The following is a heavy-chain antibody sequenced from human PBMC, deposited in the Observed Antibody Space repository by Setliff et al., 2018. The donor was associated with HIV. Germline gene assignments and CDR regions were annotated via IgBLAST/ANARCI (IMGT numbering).Heavy chain of an antibody. CDR1: GFTFSYFW. CDR2: IKHDGSEK. D-gene: IGHD1-26*01. Sequence: GESLKISCAASGFTFSYFWMSWVRQTPGKGLEWVANIKHDGSEKYYVDSVKGRFTISRDNAKNSLYLQMNSLRVEDTAVFYRARDRGGSDYFDYWGHGTLVTVSS. V-gene: IGHV3-7*01. J-gene: IGHJ4*01. CDR3: ARDRGGSDYFDY.